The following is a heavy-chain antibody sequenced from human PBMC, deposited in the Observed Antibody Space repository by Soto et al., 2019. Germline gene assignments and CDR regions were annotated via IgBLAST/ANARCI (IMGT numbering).Heavy chain of an antibody. CDR3: AKDPYFSDIVVVPAAKNSDY. CDR2: ISGSGGST. Sequence: GGSLRLSCAASGFTYSSYAMSWVRQAPGKGLEWVSAISGSGGSTYYADSVKGRFTISRDNSKNTLYLQMNSLRAEDTAVYYCAKDPYFSDIVVVPAAKNSDYWGQGTLVTVSS. CDR1: GFTYSSYA. J-gene: IGHJ4*02. D-gene: IGHD2-2*01. V-gene: IGHV3-23*01.